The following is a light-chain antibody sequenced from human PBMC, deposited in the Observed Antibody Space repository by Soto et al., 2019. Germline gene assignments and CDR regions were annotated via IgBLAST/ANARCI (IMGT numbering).Light chain of an antibody. CDR2: GAS. J-gene: IGKJ1*01. Sequence: EIVMTQSPATLSVSPGQRATLSCRASQSVSSNLAWYQQRPGQAPRLLIYGASTRATGIPARFSGSGSGTEFTRTISSLQSEDFAVYYGQQYNSWPPWTFGQGTKVEIK. CDR3: QQYNSWPPWT. CDR1: QSVSSN. V-gene: IGKV3-15*01.